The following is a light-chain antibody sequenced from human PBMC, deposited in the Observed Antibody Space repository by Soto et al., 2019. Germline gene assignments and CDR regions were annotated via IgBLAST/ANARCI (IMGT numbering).Light chain of an antibody. V-gene: IGLV3-1*01. CDR1: KLGDKY. CDR3: PALDSSIYV. J-gene: IGLJ1*01. Sequence: SYELTQPPSVSVSPGQTASITCSGDKLGDKYACWYQQKPGQSPVLVIYQDSKRPSGIPERFSGSNSGNTSTLTISGTQAMDEADYYCPALDSSIYVFGTGTKVTVL. CDR2: QDS.